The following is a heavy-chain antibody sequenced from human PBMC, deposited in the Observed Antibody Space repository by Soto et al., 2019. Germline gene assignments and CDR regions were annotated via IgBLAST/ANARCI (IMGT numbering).Heavy chain of an antibody. J-gene: IGHJ4*02. CDR1: GYTFTSYD. D-gene: IGHD4-17*01. CDR3: ARSSTTVVTPIDY. Sequence: ASVKVSCKASGYTFTSYDINWVRQATGQGLEWMGWMNPNSGNTGYAQKFQGRVTMTRNTSISTAYMELSSLRSEDTAVYYCARSSTTVVTPIDYRGQGTLVTLSS. CDR2: MNPNSGNT. V-gene: IGHV1-8*01.